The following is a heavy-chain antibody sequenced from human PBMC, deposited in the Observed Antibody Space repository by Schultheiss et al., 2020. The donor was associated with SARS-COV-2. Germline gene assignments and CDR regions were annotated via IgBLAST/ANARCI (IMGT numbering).Heavy chain of an antibody. Sequence: SETLSLTCAVYGGSFSGYYWSWIRQHPGKGLEWIWYIYYSGSTYYNPSLKSRVTISVDTSKNQFSLKLSSVTAADTAVYYCARMGDCGGDCYATWGQGTLVTVSS. J-gene: IGHJ5*02. V-gene: IGHV4-34*09. CDR2: IYYSGST. CDR1: GGSFSGYY. CDR3: ARMGDCGGDCYAT. D-gene: IGHD2-21*02.